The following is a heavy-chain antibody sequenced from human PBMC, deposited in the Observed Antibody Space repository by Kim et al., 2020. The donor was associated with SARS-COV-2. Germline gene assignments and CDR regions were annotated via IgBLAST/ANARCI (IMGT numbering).Heavy chain of an antibody. CDR3: ARAESYYDSSGYYYMDY. J-gene: IGHJ4*02. V-gene: IGHV3-48*03. Sequence: EKGRFTITRDNAKHSLSLQMNSLRAEYTAVYYCARAESYYDSSGYYYMDYWGQGTLVTVSS. D-gene: IGHD3-22*01.